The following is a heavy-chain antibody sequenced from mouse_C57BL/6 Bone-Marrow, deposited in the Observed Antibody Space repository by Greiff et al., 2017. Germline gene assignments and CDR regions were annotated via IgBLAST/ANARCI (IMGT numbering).Heavy chain of an antibody. Sequence: EVKLVESGGGLVQPGESLKLSCESNEYEFPSHDMSWVRKTPEKRLELVAAINSDGGSTYYPDTMERRFIISRDNTKKTLYLQMSSLRSEDTALYYYARRQSDGYCWYFDVWGTGTTVTVTS. CDR3: ARRQSDGYCWYFDV. CDR1: EYEFPSHD. J-gene: IGHJ1*03. V-gene: IGHV5-2*01. CDR2: INSDGGST. D-gene: IGHD2-3*01.